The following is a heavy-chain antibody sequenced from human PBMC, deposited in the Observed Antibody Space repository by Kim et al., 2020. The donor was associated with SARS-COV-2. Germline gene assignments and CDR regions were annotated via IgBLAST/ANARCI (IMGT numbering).Heavy chain of an antibody. D-gene: IGHD5-12*01. CDR3: ASIRGYSGYDSSDYGLEFDY. Sequence: SETLSLTCAVSGGSISSSNWWSWVRQPPGKGLEWIGEIYHSGSTNYNPSLKSRVTISVDKSKNQFSLKLSSVTAADTAVYYCASIRGYSGYDSSDYGLEFDYWGQGTLVTVSS. V-gene: IGHV4-4*02. J-gene: IGHJ4*02. CDR1: GGSISSSNW. CDR2: IYHSGST.